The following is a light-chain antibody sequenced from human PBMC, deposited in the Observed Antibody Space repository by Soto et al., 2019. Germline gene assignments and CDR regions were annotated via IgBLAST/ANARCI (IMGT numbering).Light chain of an antibody. V-gene: IGKV3-15*01. CDR3: QQYNNWPRT. CDR1: QSISRN. CDR2: GAS. J-gene: IGKJ2*01. Sequence: EIVMTQSPATLSVSPGERATLSCRATQSISRNLDWYQQKPGQAPRLLIYGASTRATAIPARFSGSGSGTEFSLAVSSLQSEDFAVYYCQQYNNWPRTFGQGTKVEIK.